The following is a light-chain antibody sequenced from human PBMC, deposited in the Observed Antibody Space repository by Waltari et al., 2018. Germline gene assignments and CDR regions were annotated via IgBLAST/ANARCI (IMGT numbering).Light chain of an antibody. Sequence: EIVMTQSPATLSVSPGERATLPCRASPSVSSNLAWYQQQPGQAPRPLLYGASTRATGIPARFSGSGSGTEFTLTISSLQSEDVAVYYCQQYNKWPPWTFGQGTKVEIK. J-gene: IGKJ1*01. CDR1: PSVSSN. CDR2: GAS. CDR3: QQYNKWPPWT. V-gene: IGKV3-15*01.